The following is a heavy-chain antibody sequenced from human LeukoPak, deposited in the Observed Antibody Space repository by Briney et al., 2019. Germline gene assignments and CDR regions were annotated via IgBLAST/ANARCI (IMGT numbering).Heavy chain of an antibody. V-gene: IGHV3-23*01. Sequence: GGSLRLSCAASGFTFISYAMSWVRQAPGKGLEWVSSITGSGGSTYYADSVKGRFTISRDNSKNTLYLQMNSLRAEDTAVYYCAKTLRWSLEYWGQGTLVTVSS. CDR1: GFTFISYA. CDR2: ITGSGGST. CDR3: AKTLRWSLEY. J-gene: IGHJ4*02. D-gene: IGHD4-23*01.